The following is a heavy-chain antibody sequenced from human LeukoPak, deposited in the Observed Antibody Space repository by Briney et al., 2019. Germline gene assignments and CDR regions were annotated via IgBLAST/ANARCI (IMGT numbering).Heavy chain of an antibody. D-gene: IGHD4-23*01. J-gene: IGHJ5*02. V-gene: IGHV4-39*01. Sequence: SETLSLTCTVSGGSISSSSYYWGWIRQPPGKGLEWIGSIYYSGSTYYNPSLKSRVTISVDTSKNQFSLKLSSVTAADTAVYYCARHRTTVVTPDWFDLWGQGTLVTVSS. CDR1: GGSISSSSYY. CDR2: IYYSGST. CDR3: ARHRTTVVTPDWFDL.